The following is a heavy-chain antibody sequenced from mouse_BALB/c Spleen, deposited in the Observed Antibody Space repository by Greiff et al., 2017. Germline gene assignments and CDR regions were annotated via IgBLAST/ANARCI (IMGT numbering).Heavy chain of an antibody. CDR1: GYTFTSYY. J-gene: IGHJ3*01. Sequence: VQLQQSGAELVKPGASVKLSCKASGYTFTSYYMYWVKQRPGQGLEWIGEINPSNGGTNFNEKFKSKATLTVDKSSSTAYMQLSSLTSEDSAVYYCTREWEGWFAYWGQGTLVTVSA. CDR3: TREWEGWFAY. CDR2: INPSNGGT. V-gene: IGHV1S81*02. D-gene: IGHD4-1*01.